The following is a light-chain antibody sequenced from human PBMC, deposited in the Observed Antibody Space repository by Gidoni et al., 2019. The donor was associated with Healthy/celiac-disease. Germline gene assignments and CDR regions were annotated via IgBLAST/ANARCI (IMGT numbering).Light chain of an antibody. Sequence: EIVLTQSLATLSLSPGERATLSCRASQSVSSYLAWYQQKPGQAPRLLIYDASNRATGIPARFSGSGSGTDFTLTISSLEPEDFAVYYCQQRSNWPFTLTFGGGTKVEIK. CDR1: QSVSSY. V-gene: IGKV3-11*01. J-gene: IGKJ4*01. CDR3: QQRSNWPFTLT. CDR2: DAS.